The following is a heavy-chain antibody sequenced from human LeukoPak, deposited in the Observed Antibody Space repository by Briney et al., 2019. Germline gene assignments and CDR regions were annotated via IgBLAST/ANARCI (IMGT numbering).Heavy chain of an antibody. D-gene: IGHD1-26*01. CDR2: INPSGSST. CDR1: GYSFTSYY. J-gene: IGHJ5*02. V-gene: IGHV1-46*01. Sequence: GASVKVSCKASGYSFTSYYMHWVRQAPGQGLEWMGLINPSGSSTTYAQRFQGRVTMTRDISTSTDYMELTSLTSDDTAMYYCARDNSVGETAWWFDPWDQGTLVTVSS. CDR3: ARDNSVGETAWWFDP.